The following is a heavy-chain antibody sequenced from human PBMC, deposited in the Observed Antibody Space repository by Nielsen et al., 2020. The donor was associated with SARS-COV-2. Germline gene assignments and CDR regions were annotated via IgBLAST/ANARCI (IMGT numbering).Heavy chain of an antibody. CDR3: AREQTDTAMVIGFDY. Sequence: ASVKVSCKVSGYTLTELSKHWVRQAPGQGLEWMGRINPNSGGTNYAQKFQGRVTMTRDTSISTAYMELSRLRSDDTAVYYCAREQTDTAMVIGFDYWGQGTLVTVSS. J-gene: IGHJ4*02. CDR2: INPNSGGT. D-gene: IGHD5-18*01. V-gene: IGHV1-2*06. CDR1: GYTLTELS.